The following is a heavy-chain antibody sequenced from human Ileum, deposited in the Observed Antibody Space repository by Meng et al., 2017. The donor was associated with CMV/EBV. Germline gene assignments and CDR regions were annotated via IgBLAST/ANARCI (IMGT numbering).Heavy chain of an antibody. CDR2: ISYSGTA. CDR1: GGSISSSLYY. D-gene: IGHD3-10*01. CDR3: ARDSTYPSGLDY. Sequence: RPLQESGPGLVKPSETLSPTCTVSGGSISSSLYYWGWIRQPPGKGLEWIGTISYSGTAFYNLSLKSRVAISIDTSKFQFSLKLSSVTATDTAVYYCARDSTYPSGLDYWGQGTLVTVSS. J-gene: IGHJ4*02. V-gene: IGHV4-39*07.